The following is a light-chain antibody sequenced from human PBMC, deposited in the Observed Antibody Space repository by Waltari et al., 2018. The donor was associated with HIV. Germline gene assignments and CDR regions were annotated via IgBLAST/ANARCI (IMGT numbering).Light chain of an antibody. CDR2: KDS. V-gene: IGLV3-25*03. J-gene: IGLJ3*02. CDR1: ALPKQN. CDR3: QSADNSGCWV. Sequence: SYELTQPPSVSVSPGQTARITCSGDALPKQNTFWYQQKPGQAPVLVIYKDSERHSGIPERFSASTSGTTVTLTIIGVQAEDEADYYCQSADNSGCWVFGGGTKLTVL.